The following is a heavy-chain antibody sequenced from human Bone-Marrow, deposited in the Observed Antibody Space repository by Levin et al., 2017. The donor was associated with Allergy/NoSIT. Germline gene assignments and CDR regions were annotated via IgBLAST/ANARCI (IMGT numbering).Heavy chain of an antibody. CDR1: GFTFSTSA. CDR3: AKAGSDYDYYFDY. D-gene: IGHD3-22*01. V-gene: IGHV3-23*01. Sequence: LSLTCAASGFTFSTSAMSWVRQAPGKGLEWVSAISGSGGSTYYADSVKGRFTISRDNSKNTLYLQMNSLRAEDTAVYYCAKAGSDYDYYFDYWGQGTLVTVSS. CDR2: ISGSGGST. J-gene: IGHJ4*02.